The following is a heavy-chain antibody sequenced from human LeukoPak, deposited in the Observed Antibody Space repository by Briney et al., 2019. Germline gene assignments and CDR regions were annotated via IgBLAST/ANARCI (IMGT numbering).Heavy chain of an antibody. CDR2: TRYDGSNK. J-gene: IGHJ4*02. D-gene: IGHD6-19*01. CDR1: GFTFSSYG. V-gene: IGHV3-30*02. Sequence: GGSLRLSCAASGFTFSSYGMHWVRQAPGKGLEWVAFTRYDGSNKYYADSVKGRFTISRDNSKNTLYLQMNSLRAEDTAVYYCAKDPYSSGWLSKYYFDYWGQGTLVTVSS. CDR3: AKDPYSSGWLSKYYFDY.